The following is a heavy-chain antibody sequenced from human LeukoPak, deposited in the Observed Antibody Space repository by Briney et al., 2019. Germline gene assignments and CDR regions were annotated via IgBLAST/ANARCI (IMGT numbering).Heavy chain of an antibody. Sequence: GGSLRLSCAASGFTFSSYEMNWVREAPGKGLEWVSYISSSGTTIYYADSVKGRFTISRDNARNCLYLQMNSLRAEDTAVYYCARAGYYYGSELGFDPWGQGTLVTVSS. CDR2: ISSSGTTI. CDR3: ARAGYYYGSELGFDP. D-gene: IGHD3-10*01. CDR1: GFTFSSYE. V-gene: IGHV3-48*03. J-gene: IGHJ5*02.